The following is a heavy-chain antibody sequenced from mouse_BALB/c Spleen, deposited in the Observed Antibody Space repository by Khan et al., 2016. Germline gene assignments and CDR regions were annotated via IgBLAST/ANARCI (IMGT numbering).Heavy chain of an antibody. CDR3: ARPSDGSSRGFAY. J-gene: IGHJ3*01. V-gene: IGHV9-3-1*01. Sequence: QIQLVQSGPELKKPGETVRISCKASGYTFTNYGMNWVKQAPGKGLKWMGWINTYTGEPTYADDFKGRFAFSLDTSASTAYLQINNLKNEDTATSVCARPSDGSSRGFAYWGQGTLVTVSA. D-gene: IGHD1-1*01. CDR2: INTYTGEP. CDR1: GYTFTNYG.